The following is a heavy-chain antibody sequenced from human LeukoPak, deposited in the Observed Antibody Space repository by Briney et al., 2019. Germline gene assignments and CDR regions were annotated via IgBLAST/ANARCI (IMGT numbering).Heavy chain of an antibody. Sequence: PSETLSLTCTVSGGSISSSSYYWGWIRQPLGKGLEWIGSIYYSGSTYYNPSLKSRVTISVDTSKNQFSLKLSSVTAADTAVYYCARADVDKVGLKDYWGQGTLVTVSS. D-gene: IGHD5-12*01. CDR1: GGSISSSSYY. CDR2: IYYSGST. J-gene: IGHJ4*02. V-gene: IGHV4-39*01. CDR3: ARADVDKVGLKDY.